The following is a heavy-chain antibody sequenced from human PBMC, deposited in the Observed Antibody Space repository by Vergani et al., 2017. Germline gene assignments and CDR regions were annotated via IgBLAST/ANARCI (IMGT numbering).Heavy chain of an antibody. D-gene: IGHD3-9*01. CDR1: GFAINGDDTW. J-gene: IGHJ6*02. V-gene: IGHV4-61*08. Sequence: QEQLQESGPRLLKPSQTLSLTCSVSGFAINGDDTWWSWIRQSPGKGLEWIGYIYSTGSTNYNPSLNSRVTMSVDTSKNQFSLKLRSVTAADTAVYFCARVMYRDEASTGYRLEGMDIWGQGTTVTISS. CDR3: ARVMYRDEASTGYRLEGMDI. CDR2: IYSTGST.